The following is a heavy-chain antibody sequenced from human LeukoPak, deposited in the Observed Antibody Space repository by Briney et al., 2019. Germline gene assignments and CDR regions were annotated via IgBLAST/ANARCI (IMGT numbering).Heavy chain of an antibody. Sequence: ASVKVSCKASGYTFTNYGISWVRQAPGQGLEWMGWISAYNGNTNYAQKFQGRVTMTRDTSISTAYMELSRLRSDDTAVYYCARGQDYWGQGTLVTVSS. CDR1: GYTFTNYG. CDR3: ARGQDY. CDR2: ISAYNGNT. J-gene: IGHJ4*02. V-gene: IGHV1-18*01.